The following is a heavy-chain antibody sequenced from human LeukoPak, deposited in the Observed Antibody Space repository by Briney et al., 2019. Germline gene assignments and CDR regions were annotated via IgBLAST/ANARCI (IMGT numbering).Heavy chain of an antibody. CDR3: ARDYYDFWSGLHFDI. V-gene: IGHV4-59*01. CDR1: GGSISSYY. CDR2: IYYSGST. J-gene: IGHJ3*02. Sequence: SETLSLTCTVSGGSISSYYWSWIRQPPGKGLEWIGYIYYSGSTNYNPSLKSRVTISVDTSKNQFSLKLSSVTAADTAVYYCARDYYDFWSGLHFDIWGQGTMVTVSS. D-gene: IGHD3-3*01.